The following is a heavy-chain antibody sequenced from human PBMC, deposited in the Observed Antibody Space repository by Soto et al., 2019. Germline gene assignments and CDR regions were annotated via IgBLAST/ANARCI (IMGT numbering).Heavy chain of an antibody. CDR3: AGSRMGYGGNSVWFDP. V-gene: IGHV4-30-4*01. D-gene: IGHD2-21*02. Sequence: QVQLQESGPGLVKPSQTLSLTCTVSGGSISSGDYYWSWIRQPPGKGLEWIGYIYYSGSTYYNPSLKSRVTISVHASRNQFALKPSSVTAADPSVYYCAGSRMGYGGNSVWFDPWGQGTLVTVSS. CDR1: GGSISSGDYY. J-gene: IGHJ5*02. CDR2: IYYSGST.